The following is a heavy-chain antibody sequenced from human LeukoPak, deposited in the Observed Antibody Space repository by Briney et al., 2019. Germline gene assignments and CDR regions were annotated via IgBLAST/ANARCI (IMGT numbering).Heavy chain of an antibody. CDR2: ISGSGGST. D-gene: IGHD3-22*01. Sequence: GGSLRLSCAASGFTFSSHAMSWGRQAPGKGLEWVSAISGSGGSTYYADSVKGRFTISRDNSKNTLYLQMNSLRAEDTAVYYCAKAQYYYDSSGYFDSWGQGTLVTVSS. CDR3: AKAQYYYDSSGYFDS. J-gene: IGHJ4*02. CDR1: GFTFSSHA. V-gene: IGHV3-23*01.